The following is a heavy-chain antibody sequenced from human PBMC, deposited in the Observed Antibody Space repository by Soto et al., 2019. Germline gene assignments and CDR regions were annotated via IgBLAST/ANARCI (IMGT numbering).Heavy chain of an antibody. Sequence: QITLKESGPTLVKPTQTLTLTCTFSGFSLTTSGLGVGWIRQPPGKALEWLGLIYWDDDKRYSPSLKSRLTITKDTSKHQVVLTMTNMDPVDTATYYCAHRPPQVVAGSYFDYWGQGTLVTVSS. CDR1: GFSLTTSGLG. J-gene: IGHJ4*02. V-gene: IGHV2-5*02. CDR3: AHRPPQVVAGSYFDY. CDR2: IYWDDDK. D-gene: IGHD6-19*01.